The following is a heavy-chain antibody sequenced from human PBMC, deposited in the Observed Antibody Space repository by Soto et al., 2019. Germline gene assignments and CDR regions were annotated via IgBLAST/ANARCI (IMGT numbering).Heavy chain of an antibody. CDR3: ARGPGMGAPDY. Sequence: GASVKVSCKASGYTFSNYYMRWGRQAPGQGLEWLGIINGNDGSTTYSQKFQDRVTMTRDTSTSTVYMDLSSLRFEDTAVYYCARGPGMGAPDYWGQGILVTVSS. D-gene: IGHD1-26*01. V-gene: IGHV1-46*03. CDR1: GYTFSNYY. CDR2: INGNDGST. J-gene: IGHJ4*02.